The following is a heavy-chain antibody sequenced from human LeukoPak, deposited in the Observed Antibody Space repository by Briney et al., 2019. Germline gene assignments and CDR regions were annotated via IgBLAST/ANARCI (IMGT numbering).Heavy chain of an antibody. V-gene: IGHV3-48*01. CDR2: ISSSSSTI. CDR3: ASGIPAYSREDYYYYYYMDV. CDR1: GFTFSSYS. D-gene: IGHD6-13*01. Sequence: PGGSLRLSCAASGFTFSSYSMNWVRQAPGKGLEWVSYISSSSSTIYYADSVKGRFTISRDNSKNTLYLQMNSLRAEDTAVYYCASGIPAYSREDYYYYYYMDVWGKGTTVTISS. J-gene: IGHJ6*03.